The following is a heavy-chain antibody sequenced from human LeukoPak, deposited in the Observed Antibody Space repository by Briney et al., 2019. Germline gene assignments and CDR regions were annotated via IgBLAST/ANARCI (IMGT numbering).Heavy chain of an antibody. J-gene: IGHJ5*02. CDR3: ARSPPTYDYVWGSYRYGRSWFDP. D-gene: IGHD3-16*02. CDR1: GGSFSGYY. CDR2: INHSGST. V-gene: IGHV4-34*01. Sequence: SETLSLTCAVYGGSFSGYYWSWIRQPPEKGLEWIGEINHSGSTNYNPSLKSRVTISVDTSKNQFSLKLSSVTAADTAVYYCARSPPTYDYVWGSYRYGRSWFDPWGQGTLVTVSS.